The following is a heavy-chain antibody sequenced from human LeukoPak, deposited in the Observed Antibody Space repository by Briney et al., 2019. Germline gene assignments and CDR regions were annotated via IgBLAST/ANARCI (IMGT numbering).Heavy chain of an antibody. V-gene: IGHV3-48*04. CDR1: GFTFSSYW. J-gene: IGHJ4*02. Sequence: GGSLRLSCAASGFTFSSYWMHWVRQAPGKGLVWVSYISSSGSTIYYADSVKGRFTISRDNAKNSLYLQMNSLRAEDTAVYYCARDSTADYFDYWGQGTLVTVSS. CDR2: ISSSGSTI. CDR3: ARDSTADYFDY.